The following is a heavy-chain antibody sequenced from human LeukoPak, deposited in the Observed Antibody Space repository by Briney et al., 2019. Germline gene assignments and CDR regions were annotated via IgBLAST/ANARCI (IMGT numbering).Heavy chain of an antibody. V-gene: IGHV3-23*01. CDR1: GFIFNNFG. Sequence: GSLRLSCAASGFIFNNFGLIWVRQAPGKGLEWVSAVSNDGGGTNYADFVKGRFTISRDNSKNTLFLQMNSLRAEDTALYYCAKGSSGYFVDLWGQGTLVTVSS. CDR2: VSNDGGGT. CDR3: AKGSSGYFVDL. D-gene: IGHD3-22*01. J-gene: IGHJ5*02.